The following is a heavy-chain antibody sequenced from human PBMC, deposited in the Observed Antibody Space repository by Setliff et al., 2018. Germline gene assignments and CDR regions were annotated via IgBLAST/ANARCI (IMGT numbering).Heavy chain of an antibody. Sequence: LPETLSLTCTVSGGSVSSTSYYWGWIRQPPGKGLGWIGTIYYTGTTYYSPSLKSRVTISVDTSKNQFSLRLTSVTAADTAIYYCASRTTGPGGWFDYWGQGALVTVSS. CDR2: IYYTGTT. CDR1: GGSVSSTSYY. CDR3: ASRTTGPGGWFDY. D-gene: IGHD1-1*01. J-gene: IGHJ5*01. V-gene: IGHV4-39*01.